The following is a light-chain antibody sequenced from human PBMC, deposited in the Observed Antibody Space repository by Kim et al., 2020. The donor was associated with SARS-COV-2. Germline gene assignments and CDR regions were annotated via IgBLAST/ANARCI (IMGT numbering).Light chain of an antibody. CDR2: DAS. CDR1: QTINSNY. J-gene: IGKJ2*01. CDR3: QQYEAAPDT. V-gene: IGKV3-20*01. Sequence: IVLTQSPGTLSLSPGERATLSCRTSQTINSNYLAWFQQKPGQAPRLLIHDASSRAPGIPDRFSGSGSGTDFTLTISRVEPEDFAVYYCQQYEAAPDTFGQGTKLEI.